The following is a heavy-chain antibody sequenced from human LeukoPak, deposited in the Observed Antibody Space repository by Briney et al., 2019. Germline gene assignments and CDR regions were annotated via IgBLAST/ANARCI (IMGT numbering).Heavy chain of an antibody. CDR3: AKDNWNYVSYFDY. Sequence: PGGSLRLSCAASGFTFSSYGMHWVRQAPDKGLEWVAFIRYDGSNKYYADSVKGRFTISRDNSKNTLYLQMNSLRAEDTAVYYCAKDNWNYVSYFDYWGQGTLVTVSS. CDR2: IRYDGSNK. J-gene: IGHJ4*02. CDR1: GFTFSSYG. V-gene: IGHV3-30*02. D-gene: IGHD1-7*01.